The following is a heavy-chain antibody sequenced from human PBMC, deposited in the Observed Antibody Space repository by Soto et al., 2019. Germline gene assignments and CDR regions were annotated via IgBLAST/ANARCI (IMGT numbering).Heavy chain of an antibody. Sequence: KTSETLSLTCAVYGGSFSGYYWSWIRQPPGKGLEWIGEINHSGSTNYNPSLKSRVTISVDTSKNQFSLKLSSVTAADTAVYYCARVHNWNYQSGYYYYGMDVWGQGTTVTVSS. D-gene: IGHD1-7*01. CDR3: ARVHNWNYQSGYYYYGMDV. V-gene: IGHV4-34*01. CDR1: GGSFSGYY. CDR2: INHSGST. J-gene: IGHJ6*02.